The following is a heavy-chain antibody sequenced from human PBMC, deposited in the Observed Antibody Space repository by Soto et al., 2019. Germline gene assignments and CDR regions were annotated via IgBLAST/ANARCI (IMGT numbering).Heavy chain of an antibody. CDR1: GYTFSSYG. V-gene: IGHV1-18*01. CDR2: ISGYNSIT. D-gene: IGHD6-13*01. J-gene: IGHJ4*02. CDR3: ARAFGSTDY. Sequence: QVQLVQSGAEVKKPGASVKVSCEASGYTFSSYGISWVRQAPGQGFEWMGWISGYNSITRYAQKFQGRVTMTTDPTTSPAYLELRSLKSGDPAVDYCARAFGSTDYWGQGTLVTVSS.